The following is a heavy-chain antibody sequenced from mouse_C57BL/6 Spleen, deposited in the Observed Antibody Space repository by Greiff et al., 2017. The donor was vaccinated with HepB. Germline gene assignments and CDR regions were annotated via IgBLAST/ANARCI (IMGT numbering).Heavy chain of an antibody. V-gene: IGHV5-6*01. Sequence: EVQLVESGGDLVKPGGSLKLSCAASGFTFSSYGMSWVRQTPDKRLEWVATISSGGSYTYYPDSVKGRFTISRDNAKNTLYLQMSSLKSEDTAMYYCARHKGVGGSFFAYWGQGTLVTVSA. CDR2: ISSGGSYT. J-gene: IGHJ3*01. CDR3: ARHKGVGGSFFAY. D-gene: IGHD1-1*01. CDR1: GFTFSSYG.